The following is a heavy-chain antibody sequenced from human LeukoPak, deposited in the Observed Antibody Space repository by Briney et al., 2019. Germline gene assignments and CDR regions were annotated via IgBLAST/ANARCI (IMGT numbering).Heavy chain of an antibody. D-gene: IGHD4-17*01. CDR1: GSTFSSYA. Sequence: PGGSLRLSCAASGSTFSSYAMSWVRQAPGKGLEWVANIKQDGSEKYYVDSVKGRFTISRDNAKNSLYLQMNSLRAEDTAVYYCARSSTVTTFFFDYWGQGTLVTVSS. J-gene: IGHJ4*02. V-gene: IGHV3-7*03. CDR2: IKQDGSEK. CDR3: ARSSTVTTFFFDY.